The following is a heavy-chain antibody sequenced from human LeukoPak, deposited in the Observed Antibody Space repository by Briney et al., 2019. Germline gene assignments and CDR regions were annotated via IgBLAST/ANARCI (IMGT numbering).Heavy chain of an antibody. CDR2: ISYDGSNK. J-gene: IGHJ4*02. CDR3: AKAHRTGGLDFDY. V-gene: IGHV3-30*18. Sequence: GGSLRLSCAASGFTFSSYGMHWVRQAPGKGLEWVAVISYDGSNKYYADSVKGRFTISRDNSKNTLYLQMNSLRAEDTAVYYCAKAHRTGGLDFDYWGQGTLVTASS. D-gene: IGHD2-8*02. CDR1: GFTFSSYG.